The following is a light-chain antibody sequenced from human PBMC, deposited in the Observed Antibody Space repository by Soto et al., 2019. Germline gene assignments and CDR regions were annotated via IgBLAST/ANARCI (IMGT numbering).Light chain of an antibody. CDR2: GAS. V-gene: IGKV3-15*01. Sequence: EIVMTQSPATLSASPGERATLSCRASQSVSSNLAWYQQKPGQAPRRLIYGASTRATGIPARFSGSGSGTDFTLTISSLQYEDCAVYYCQQYNNWPWYTFGQGTKLEIK. CDR1: QSVSSN. CDR3: QQYNNWPWYT. J-gene: IGKJ2*01.